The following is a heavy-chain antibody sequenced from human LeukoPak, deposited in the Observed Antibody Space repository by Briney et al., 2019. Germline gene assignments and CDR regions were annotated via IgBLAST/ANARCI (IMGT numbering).Heavy chain of an antibody. Sequence: GGSLILSCAASGFTVSSNYMSWVRQAPGKGLEWVSVIYSGGSTYYADSVKGRFTISRDNSKNTLYLQMNSLRAEDTAVYYCARDVKGGYADYWGQGTLVTVSS. J-gene: IGHJ4*02. CDR1: GFTVSSNY. D-gene: IGHD5-12*01. CDR3: ARDVKGGYADY. V-gene: IGHV3-66*01. CDR2: IYSGGST.